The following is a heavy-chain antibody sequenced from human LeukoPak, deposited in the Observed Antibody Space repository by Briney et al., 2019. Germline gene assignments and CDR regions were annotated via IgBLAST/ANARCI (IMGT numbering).Heavy chain of an antibody. CDR2: ISAYNGNT. Sequence: ASVKVSCKASGYTFTSYGISWVRQAPGQGLEWMGWISAYNGNTNYAQKLQGRVTMTTDTSTGTAYMELRSLRSDDTAVYYCARVEWLQLYRYFDLWGRGTLVTVSS. V-gene: IGHV1-18*01. CDR3: ARVEWLQLYRYFDL. CDR1: GYTFTSYG. J-gene: IGHJ2*01. D-gene: IGHD5-24*01.